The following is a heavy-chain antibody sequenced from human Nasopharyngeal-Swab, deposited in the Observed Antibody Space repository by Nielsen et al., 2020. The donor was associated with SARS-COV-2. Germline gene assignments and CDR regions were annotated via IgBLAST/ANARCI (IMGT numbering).Heavy chain of an antibody. Sequence: SETLSLTCTVSGGSISSGDYYWSWLRQPPGKGLEWIGYIYYSGSTYYNPSLKSRVTISVDTSKNQFSLKLSSVTAADTAVYYCAREKTGDYYGSGSYYNARPKYYFDYWGQGTLVTVSS. D-gene: IGHD3-10*01. J-gene: IGHJ4*02. CDR2: IYYSGST. CDR3: AREKTGDYYGSGSYYNARPKYYFDY. CDR1: GGSISSGDYY. V-gene: IGHV4-30-4*01.